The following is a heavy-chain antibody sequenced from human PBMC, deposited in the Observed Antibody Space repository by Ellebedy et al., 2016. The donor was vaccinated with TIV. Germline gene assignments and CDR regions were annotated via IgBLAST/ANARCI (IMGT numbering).Heavy chain of an antibody. Sequence: GGSLRLXXVASGFTFSVRGMTWVRQAPGKGLEWVATIVNSGSSTYYADSVKGRSTISRDNGKNSVFLQMTSLRVEDTAVYYCARDGSEWSRDVWGQGTLVSVSS. CDR3: ARDGSEWSRDV. J-gene: IGHJ4*02. CDR1: GFTFSVRG. CDR2: IVNSGSST. D-gene: IGHD3-3*01. V-gene: IGHV3-21*01.